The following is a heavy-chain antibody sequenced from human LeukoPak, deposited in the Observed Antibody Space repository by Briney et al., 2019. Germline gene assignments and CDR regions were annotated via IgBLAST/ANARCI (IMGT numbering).Heavy chain of an antibody. CDR1: GGSISSSSYY. Sequence: KPSETLSLTCTVSGGSISSSSYYWGWIRQPPGKGLEWIGSIYYSGSTYYNPSLKSRVTISVDTSKNQFSLKLSSVTAADTAVYYRASQVGATFPDYYFDYWGQGTLVTVSS. CDR2: IYYSGST. D-gene: IGHD1-26*01. CDR3: ASQVGATFPDYYFDY. J-gene: IGHJ4*02. V-gene: IGHV4-39*01.